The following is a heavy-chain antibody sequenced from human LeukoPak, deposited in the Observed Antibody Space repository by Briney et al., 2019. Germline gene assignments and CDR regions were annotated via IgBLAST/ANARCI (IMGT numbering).Heavy chain of an antibody. CDR3: ARDPDSNYYDSSGYPFDY. J-gene: IGHJ4*02. V-gene: IGHV1-46*01. Sequence: ASVKVSCKASGYTFTCYYMHWVRQAPGQGLEWMGIINPSGGSTSYAQKFQGRVTMTRDMSTSTVYMELSSLRSEDTAVYYCARDPDSNYYDSSGYPFDYWGQGTLVTVSS. D-gene: IGHD3-22*01. CDR1: GYTFTCYY. CDR2: INPSGGST.